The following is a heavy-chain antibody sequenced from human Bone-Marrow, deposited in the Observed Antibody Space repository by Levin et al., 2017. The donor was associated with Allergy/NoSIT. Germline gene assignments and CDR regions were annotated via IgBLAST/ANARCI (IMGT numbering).Heavy chain of an antibody. CDR2: ISGSGGST. CDR1: GFTFTSYA. Sequence: AASVKVSCAASGFTFTSYAMSWVRQAPGKGLEWVSAISGSGGSTYYADSVKGRFTISRDNSKNTLYLQMNSLRAEDTAVYYCAKDRYYDSWRDAFDIWGQGTMVTVSS. D-gene: IGHD3-22*01. CDR3: AKDRYYDSWRDAFDI. J-gene: IGHJ3*02. V-gene: IGHV3-23*01.